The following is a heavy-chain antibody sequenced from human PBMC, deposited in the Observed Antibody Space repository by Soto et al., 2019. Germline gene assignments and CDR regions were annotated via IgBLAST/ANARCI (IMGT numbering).Heavy chain of an antibody. CDR2: IWYDGSNK. V-gene: IGHV3-33*01. D-gene: IGHD3-3*01. J-gene: IGHJ6*02. CDR1: GFTFSSYG. CDR3: ARAFNLLDYEYYYYGMDV. Sequence: GGSLRLSCAASGFTFSSYGMHWVRQAPGKGLEWVAFIWYDGSNKYYADSVKGRFTISRDNSKNTLYLQMNSLRAEDTAVYYCARAFNLLDYEYYYYGMDVCGQGTTVAV.